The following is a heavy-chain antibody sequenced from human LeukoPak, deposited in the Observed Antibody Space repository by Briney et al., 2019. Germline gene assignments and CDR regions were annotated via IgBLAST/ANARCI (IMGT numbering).Heavy chain of an antibody. V-gene: IGHV4-4*07. CDR1: GGSISSYY. D-gene: IGHD6-13*01. Sequence: SETLSLTCTVSGGSISSYYWSWIRQPAGKGLEWIGRIHTSGSTNYNPSLKSRVTMSVDTSKKQFSLKLTSVTAADTAVYCCARTIEAAGNFDYWGPGTLVTVSS. CDR3: ARTIEAAGNFDY. J-gene: IGHJ4*02. CDR2: IHTSGST.